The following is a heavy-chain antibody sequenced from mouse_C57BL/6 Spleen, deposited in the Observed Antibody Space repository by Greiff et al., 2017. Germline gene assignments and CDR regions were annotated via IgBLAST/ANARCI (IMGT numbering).Heavy chain of an antibody. D-gene: IGHD3-2*02. J-gene: IGHJ2*01. CDR1: GYTFTSYW. Sequence: QVQLQQPGAELVRPGSSVQLSCKASGYTFTSYWMHWVKQRPIQGLEWIGNIDPSDSETHYNQKFKDKATLTVDKSSSTAYMQLSSLTSEDSAVYYCAVDSSGYGFDYWGQGTTLTVSS. CDR3: AVDSSGYGFDY. CDR2: IDPSDSET. V-gene: IGHV1-52*01.